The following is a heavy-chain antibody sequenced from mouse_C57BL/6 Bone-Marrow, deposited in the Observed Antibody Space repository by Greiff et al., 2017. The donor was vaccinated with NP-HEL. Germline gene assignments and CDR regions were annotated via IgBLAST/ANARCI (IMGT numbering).Heavy chain of an antibody. CDR3: ARRDYYGSSPFAY. CDR2: IYPRSGNT. CDR1: GYTFTSYG. D-gene: IGHD1-1*01. Sequence: VQLQQSGAELARPGASVKLSCKASGYTFTSYGISWVKQRTGQGLEWIGEIYPRSGNTYYNEKFKGKATLTADKSSSNAYMELRSLTSEYSAVYFCARRDYYGSSPFAYWGQGTLVTVSA. J-gene: IGHJ3*01. V-gene: IGHV1-81*01.